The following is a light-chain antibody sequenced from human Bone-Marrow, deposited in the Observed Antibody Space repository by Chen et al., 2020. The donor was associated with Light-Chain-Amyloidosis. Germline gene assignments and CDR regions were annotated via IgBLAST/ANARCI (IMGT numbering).Light chain of an antibody. V-gene: IGKV3-20*01. CDR2: GSS. J-gene: IGKJ4*01. CDR1: QTISSNY. CDR3: QQYGTSPLT. Sequence: EIVLTQSPGTLSLSPGEGANLSCRASQTISSNYLTWYQQKFGQAPRLLIYGSSSRATGIPDRFTGSGSGTDFTLTINRLEPEDFAMYDCQQYGTSPLTFGGGTKVEIQ.